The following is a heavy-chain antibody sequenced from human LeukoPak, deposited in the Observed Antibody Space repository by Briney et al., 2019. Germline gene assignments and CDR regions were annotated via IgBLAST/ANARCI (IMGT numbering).Heavy chain of an antibody. D-gene: IGHD5-24*01. CDR1: GGSFSGYY. CDR3: ARDSVEMATIYYFDY. J-gene: IGHJ4*02. Sequence: SETLSLTCAVYGGSFSGYYWSWIRQPPGKGLEWIGEINHSGSTNYNPSLKSRVTISLDTSKNQFSLKLNSVTAADTAVYYCARDSVEMATIYYFDYWGQGTLVTVSS. CDR2: INHSGST. V-gene: IGHV4-34*01.